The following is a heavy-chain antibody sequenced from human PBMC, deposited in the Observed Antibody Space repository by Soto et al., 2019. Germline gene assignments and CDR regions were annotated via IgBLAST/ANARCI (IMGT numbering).Heavy chain of an antibody. Sequence: PSETLSLTCTVSGGSISSGGYYWSWIRQHPGKGLEWIGYIYYSGSTYYNPSLKSRVTISVDTSKNQFSLKLSSVTAADTAVYYCARTYYDILTGPGRYGMDVWGQGTTVTVS. J-gene: IGHJ6*02. V-gene: IGHV4-31*03. CDR2: IYYSGST. CDR3: ARTYYDILTGPGRYGMDV. CDR1: GGSISSGGYY. D-gene: IGHD3-9*01.